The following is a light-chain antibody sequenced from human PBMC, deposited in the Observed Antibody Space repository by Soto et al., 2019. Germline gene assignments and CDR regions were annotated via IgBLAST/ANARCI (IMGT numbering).Light chain of an antibody. Sequence: AIPFTQAPSSLSASVGDRVTITCPASQDIAIYLAWYQQKPGKAPKLLIYDASTLESGVPSRFSGSGFGTEFSLTISSPQPDDFASYYCQQYNTLSGTFGQGTKVDIK. J-gene: IGKJ1*01. CDR2: DAS. V-gene: IGKV1-13*02. CDR3: QQYNTLSGT. CDR1: QDIAIY.